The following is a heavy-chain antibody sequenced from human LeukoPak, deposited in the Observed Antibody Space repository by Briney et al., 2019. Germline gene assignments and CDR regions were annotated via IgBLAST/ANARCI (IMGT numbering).Heavy chain of an antibody. CDR3: ARGRDVSTAPPFDY. Sequence: ASVKVSCKASGYTFTAYYMHWVRQAPGQGLEWMGWINPNSGGTNYAQKFQGRVTMTRDTSISTAYLDLSRLNSDDTAVYYCARGRDVSTAPPFDYWGQGNLVTVSS. V-gene: IGHV1-2*02. CDR2: INPNSGGT. D-gene: IGHD2-21*02. J-gene: IGHJ4*02. CDR1: GYTFTAYY.